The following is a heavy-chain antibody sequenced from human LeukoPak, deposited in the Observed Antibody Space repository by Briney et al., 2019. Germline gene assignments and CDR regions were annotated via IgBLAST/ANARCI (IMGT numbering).Heavy chain of an antibody. CDR1: GFTVSSNY. D-gene: IGHD6-13*01. Sequence: GGSLRLSCAASGFTVSSNYMSWVRQAPGKGLEWVSVIYSGGSTYYVDSVKGRLTISRDNSENTLYLQMNSLRAEDTAVYYCARGLYSSSWFEYWGQGTLVTVSS. J-gene: IGHJ4*02. CDR3: ARGLYSSSWFEY. V-gene: IGHV3-53*01. CDR2: IYSGGST.